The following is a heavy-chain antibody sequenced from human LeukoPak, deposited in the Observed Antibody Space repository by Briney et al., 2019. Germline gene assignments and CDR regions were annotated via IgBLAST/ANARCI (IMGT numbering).Heavy chain of an antibody. CDR2: INHSGST. J-gene: IGHJ5*02. CDR1: GGSFSGYY. V-gene: IGHV4-34*01. Sequence: SETLSLTCAVYGGSFSGYYWSWIRQPPGKGLEWIGEINHSGSTNYNPSLKSRVTISVDTSKNQFSLKLSSVTAADTAVYYCARSGVYYDSSGWDNWFDPWGQGTLVTVSS. D-gene: IGHD3-22*01. CDR3: ARSGVYYDSSGWDNWFDP.